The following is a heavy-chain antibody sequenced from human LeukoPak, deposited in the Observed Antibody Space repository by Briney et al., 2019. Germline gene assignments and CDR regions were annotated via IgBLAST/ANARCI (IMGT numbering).Heavy chain of an antibody. J-gene: IGHJ6*02. CDR3: ARGYYDSSGYSYGMDV. Sequence: ASVKVSCKASGYTFTNYAISWVRQAPGQGLEWMGRIIPILGIANYAQKFQGRVTITADKSTSTAYMELSSLRSEDTAVYYCARGYYDSSGYSYGMDVWGQGTTVTVSS. CDR2: IIPILGIA. V-gene: IGHV1-69*04. CDR1: GYTFTNYA. D-gene: IGHD3-22*01.